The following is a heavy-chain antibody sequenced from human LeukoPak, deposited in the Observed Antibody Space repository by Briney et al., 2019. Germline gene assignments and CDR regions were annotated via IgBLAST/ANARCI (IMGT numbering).Heavy chain of an antibody. Sequence: ASVKVSCKASGYTFTSYGISWVRQAPGQGLEWMGWISAYNGNTNYAQKLQGRVTMTTDTSTSTAYMKLRSLRSDDTAVYYCARVSSGWYFGGDYFDYWGQGTLVTVSS. CDR3: ARVSSGWYFGGDYFDY. V-gene: IGHV1-18*01. CDR1: GYTFTSYG. CDR2: ISAYNGNT. D-gene: IGHD6-19*01. J-gene: IGHJ4*02.